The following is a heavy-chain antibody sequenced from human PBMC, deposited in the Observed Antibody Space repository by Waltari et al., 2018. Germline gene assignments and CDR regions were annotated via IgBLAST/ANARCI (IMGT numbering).Heavy chain of an antibody. Sequence: QVQLQESGQGLVKPSGTLSLTCAVSGYSISGNYWWSWVRQSPEKGLEWSGQVHHSGKTHYNPSLQSRVTISVDKPKNQFSLNLNSVTAADTAVYYCAGDRAIGLFFDYWGRGTLVTVSS. CDR1: GYSISGNYW. D-gene: IGHD2-2*01. CDR3: AGDRAIGLFFDY. V-gene: IGHV4-4*02. CDR2: VHHSGKT. J-gene: IGHJ4*02.